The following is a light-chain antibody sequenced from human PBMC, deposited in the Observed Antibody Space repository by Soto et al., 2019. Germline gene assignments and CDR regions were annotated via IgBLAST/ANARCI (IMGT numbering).Light chain of an antibody. CDR3: SSYTMSTTVV. CDR2: GVT. CDR1: NSDVGAHDL. Sequence: QSAPTQPASVSGSPGQSITISCTGTNSDVGAHDLVSWYQHHPGKAPRLMIYGVTNRPSGVSNRFSASKSGNTASLTISGLQAEDEADYYCSSYTMSTTVVFGGGTKLTVL. V-gene: IGLV2-14*01. J-gene: IGLJ2*01.